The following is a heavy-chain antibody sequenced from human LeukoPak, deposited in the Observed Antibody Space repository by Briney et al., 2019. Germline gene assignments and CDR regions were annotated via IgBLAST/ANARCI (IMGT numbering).Heavy chain of an antibody. D-gene: IGHD3-16*01. CDR2: IYYSGNT. V-gene: IGHV4-59*01. CDR3: ARHYGP. Sequence: SETLSLTCTVSGGSISSYYWSWIRQPPGKGLEWIGYIYYSGNTNYNPSLKSRVTISVDTSKNQFSLKLSSVTAADTAVYYCARHYGPWGQGTLVTVSS. J-gene: IGHJ5*02. CDR1: GGSISSYY.